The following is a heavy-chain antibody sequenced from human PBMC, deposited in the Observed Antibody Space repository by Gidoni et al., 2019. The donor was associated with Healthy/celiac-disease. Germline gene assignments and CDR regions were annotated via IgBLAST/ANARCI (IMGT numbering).Heavy chain of an antibody. CDR1: GFNFSSYW. J-gene: IGHJ6*02. CDR3: ARDSPDHYYDSSGYYPKYYYGMDV. Sequence: EVQLVESGGGLVQPGGSLRLSCAASGFNFSSYWMSRVRQAPGKGLEWVANIKQDGSEKYYVDSVKGRFPISRDNAKNSLYLQMNSLRAEDTAVYYCARDSPDHYYDSSGYYPKYYYGMDVWGQGTTVTVSS. V-gene: IGHV3-7*01. CDR2: IKQDGSEK. D-gene: IGHD3-22*01.